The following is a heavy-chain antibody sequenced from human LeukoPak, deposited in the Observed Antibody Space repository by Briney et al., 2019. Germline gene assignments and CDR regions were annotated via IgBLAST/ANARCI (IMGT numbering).Heavy chain of an antibody. CDR1: GGSIRSGGYY. CDR2: IYYSGSS. V-gene: IGHV4-31*03. J-gene: IGHJ4*02. Sequence: SETLSLTCTVSGGSIRSGGYYWSWIRQHPGKGLEWIGYIYYSGSSYYNPSLKSRVTISVDTSRNQFSLRLSSVTAADTAVYYCARVECTSGVCHTGFDSWGQGTLVTVSS. CDR3: ARVECTSGVCHTGFDS. D-gene: IGHD2-8*01.